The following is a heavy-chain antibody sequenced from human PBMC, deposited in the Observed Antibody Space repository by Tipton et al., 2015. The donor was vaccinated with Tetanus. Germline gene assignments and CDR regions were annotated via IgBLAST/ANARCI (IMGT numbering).Heavy chain of an antibody. J-gene: IGHJ4*02. D-gene: IGHD3-16*02. CDR2: IWYDGSNK. CDR1: GFTFSSYG. CDR3: ARVYYDYVRGSYRSLFDY. Sequence: SGFTFSSYGMHWVRQAPGKGLEWVAVIWYDGSNKYYADSVKGRFTISRDNSKNTLYLQMNSLRAEDTAVYYCARVYYDYVRGSYRSLFDYWGQGTLVTVSS. V-gene: IGHV3-33*01.